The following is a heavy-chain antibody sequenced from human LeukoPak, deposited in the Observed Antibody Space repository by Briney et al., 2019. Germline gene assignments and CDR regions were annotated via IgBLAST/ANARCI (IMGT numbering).Heavy chain of an antibody. J-gene: IGHJ4*02. V-gene: IGHV3-33*01. Sequence: GRSLRLSCAASGFTFGDYGMHWVRQAPGKGLEWVAVIWYDGSNIYYADSVKGRFTISRDNSRNTLYLQMNSLRAEDTAVYYCVRELPPVVQYYFDYWGQGTLVTVSS. CDR3: VRELPPVVQYYFDY. CDR2: IWYDGSNI. CDR1: GFTFGDYG. D-gene: IGHD2-21*01.